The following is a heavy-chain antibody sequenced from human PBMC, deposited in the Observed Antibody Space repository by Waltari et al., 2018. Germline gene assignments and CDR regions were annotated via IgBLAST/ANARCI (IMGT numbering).Heavy chain of an antibody. D-gene: IGHD2-15*01. V-gene: IGHV3-53*02. CDR2: MYIGGNT. CDR3: ASYHHGGMGGY. J-gene: IGHJ4*02. CDR1: GSSVGVHS. Sequence: EVQLVETAGGLIRPGGSLRTACAPSGSSVGVHSMSWVRQAPGKGLEWVSFMYIGGNTFHAESVKGRFTSSRDSSTNMLHLQMNSLRAEDTAVYYCASYHHGGMGGYWGQGALVTVSS.